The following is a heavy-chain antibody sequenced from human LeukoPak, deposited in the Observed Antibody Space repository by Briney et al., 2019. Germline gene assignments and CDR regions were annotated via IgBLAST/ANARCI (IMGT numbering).Heavy chain of an antibody. CDR3: AREESPTALRVVPAAGGNYYYYGMDV. J-gene: IGHJ6*02. V-gene: IGHV1-69*13. CDR2: IIPIFGTA. CDR1: GGTFSSYA. D-gene: IGHD2-2*01. Sequence: GASVKVSCKASGGTFSSYAISWVRQAPGQGLEWMGGIIPIFGTANYAQKFQGRVTITADESTSTAYMELSSLRSEDTAVYYCAREESPTALRVVPAAGGNYYYYGMDVWGQGTTVTVSS.